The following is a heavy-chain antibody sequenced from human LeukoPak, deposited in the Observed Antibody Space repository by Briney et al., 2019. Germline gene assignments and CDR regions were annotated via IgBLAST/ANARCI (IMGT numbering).Heavy chain of an antibody. Sequence: GGSLRLSCAAPGFTVSSNYMSWVRQAPGKGLEWVSVIYSVGSTYYADSVKGRFTISRDNSKNTVYLQMNSLRAEDTAVYYCARRGDGGRSFDYWGQGTLVTVSS. D-gene: IGHD4-23*01. CDR2: IYSVGST. J-gene: IGHJ4*02. CDR3: ARRGDGGRSFDY. CDR1: GFTVSSNY. V-gene: IGHV3-53*01.